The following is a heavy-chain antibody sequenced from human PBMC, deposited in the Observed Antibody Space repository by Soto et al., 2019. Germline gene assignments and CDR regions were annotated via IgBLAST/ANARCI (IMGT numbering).Heavy chain of an antibody. D-gene: IGHD2-15*01. CDR2: VYNSGST. V-gene: IGHV4-59*01. CDR1: GGSISSNY. J-gene: IGHJ4*02. Sequence: SETLSLTCTVSGGSISSNYWTWIRQPPGKGLEWIGYVYNSGSTNYNPSLKSRVTISEDTSKSQFSLKVNSMTAADTVVYYCARVVIRMAIQSIDSWGPGSLVTVSS. CDR3: ARVVIRMAIQSIDS.